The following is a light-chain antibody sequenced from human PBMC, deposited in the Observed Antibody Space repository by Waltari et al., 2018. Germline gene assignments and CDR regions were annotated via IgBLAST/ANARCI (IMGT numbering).Light chain of an antibody. V-gene: IGKV1-5*03. J-gene: IGKJ1*01. CDR3: QQYNGR. CDR2: KAS. CDR1: QSISNL. Sequence: DIQMTQSPSTLSASVGDRVTITCRASQSISNLLAWYQQKPGKTPKYLIAKASNLESGVPSRFSGSGSGTECTLTISSLQPDDFASYYCQQYNGRFGQGTKVEMK.